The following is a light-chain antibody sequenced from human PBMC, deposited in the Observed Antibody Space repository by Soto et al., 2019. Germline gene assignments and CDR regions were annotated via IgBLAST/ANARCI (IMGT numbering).Light chain of an antibody. Sequence: AIQMTQSPSSLSSSVGDRVTITCRASQDIRKDLAWYQQKPGKAPQILIYGASTLQTGVASRFSGSGSATDFTLTISSLHPEDSAADCCQRLQSLPVTVGQGIRQE. CDR3: QRLQSLPVT. CDR2: GAS. V-gene: IGKV1-6*01. CDR1: QDIRKD. J-gene: IGKJ5*01.